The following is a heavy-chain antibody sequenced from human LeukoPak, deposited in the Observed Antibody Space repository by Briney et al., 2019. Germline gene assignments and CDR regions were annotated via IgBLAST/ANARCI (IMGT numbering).Heavy chain of an antibody. CDR1: GYTFTDHY. V-gene: IGHV1-2*02. J-gene: IGHJ3*02. CDR2: INPNSGGT. Sequence: EASVKVSCKAFGYTFTDHYVHWVRQAPGQGLEWMGWINPNSGGTNYAQKFQGRVTMTRDTSISTAYMELSRLRSDDTAVYYCARDGGTIFGVVIIRAFDIWGQGTMVTVSS. CDR3: ARDGGTIFGVVIIRAFDI. D-gene: IGHD3-3*01.